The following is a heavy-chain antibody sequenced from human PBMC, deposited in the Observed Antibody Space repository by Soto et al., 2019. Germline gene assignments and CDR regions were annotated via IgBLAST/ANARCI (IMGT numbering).Heavy chain of an antibody. J-gene: IGHJ5*02. CDR3: ARVVPSIAARPFDP. V-gene: IGHV4-30-4*01. CDR2: IYYSGST. Sequence: LGLTCTVSVGSISSGDYYWSWIRQRPGKGLEWIGYIYYSGSTYYNPSLKSRVTISVDTSKNQFSLKLSSVTAADTAVYYCARVVPSIAARPFDPWGQGTLVTVSS. D-gene: IGHD6-6*01. CDR1: VGSISSGDYY.